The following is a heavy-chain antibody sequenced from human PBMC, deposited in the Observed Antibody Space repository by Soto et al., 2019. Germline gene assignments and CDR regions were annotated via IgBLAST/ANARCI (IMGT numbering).Heavy chain of an antibody. D-gene: IGHD3-22*01. CDR2: INSSSSYI. Sequence: PGGSLRLSCAASGFTFSSYSMNWVRQAPGKGLEWVSSINSSSSYIYYADSVKGRFTIARDNAKNSLYLQMNSLRAEDTAVYYCARVLAARDSSGYGVVCAFDIWGQGTMVTVSS. CDR1: GFTFSSYS. V-gene: IGHV3-21*01. J-gene: IGHJ3*02. CDR3: ARVLAARDSSGYGVVCAFDI.